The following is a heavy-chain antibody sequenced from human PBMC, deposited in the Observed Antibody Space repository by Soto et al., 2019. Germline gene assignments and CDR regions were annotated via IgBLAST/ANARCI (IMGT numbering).Heavy chain of an antibody. V-gene: IGHV3-48*01. D-gene: IGHD1-1*01. CDR3: ARYARNHYYYYMDV. Sequence: GGSLRLSCAASGFTFSSYSMNWVRQAPGKGLEWVSYISSSSSTIYYADSVKGRFTISRDNAKNSLYLQMNSLRAEDTAVYYCARYARNHYYYYMDVWGKGTTVTVSS. J-gene: IGHJ6*03. CDR1: GFTFSSYS. CDR2: ISSSSSTI.